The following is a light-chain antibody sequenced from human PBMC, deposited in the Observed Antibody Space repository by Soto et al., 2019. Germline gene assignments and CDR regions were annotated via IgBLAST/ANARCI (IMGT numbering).Light chain of an antibody. Sequence: SYELCQPPSVSVAPGHTARITCGGNNIESKSVHWYQQRPGQAPVLVLYDDGNRPSGIPERLSGSNSGSTATLTISSVEASDEADYFCQVWDISSDQYLFGPGTKVTVL. CDR2: DDG. CDR1: NIESKS. J-gene: IGLJ1*01. V-gene: IGLV3-21*02. CDR3: QVWDISSDQYL.